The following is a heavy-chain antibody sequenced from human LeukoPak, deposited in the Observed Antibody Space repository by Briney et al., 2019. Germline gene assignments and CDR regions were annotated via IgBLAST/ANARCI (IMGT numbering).Heavy chain of an antibody. CDR1: GYTFTSYA. D-gene: IGHD6-13*01. Sequence: ASVKVSCTASGYTFTSYAISWVRQAPGQRLEWMGGIIPIFGTANYAQKFQGRVTITADESTSTAYMELSSLRSEDTAVYYCARGSIAAAGLIDYWGQGTLVTVSS. CDR3: ARGSIAAAGLIDY. CDR2: IIPIFGTA. V-gene: IGHV1-69*13. J-gene: IGHJ4*02.